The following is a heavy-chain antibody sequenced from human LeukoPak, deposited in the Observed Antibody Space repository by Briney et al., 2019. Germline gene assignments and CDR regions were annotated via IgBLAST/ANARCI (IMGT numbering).Heavy chain of an antibody. CDR1: GYSFTSYW. V-gene: IGHV5-51*01. J-gene: IGHJ5*02. D-gene: IGHD3-10*01. Sequence: GESLKISCKGSGYSFTSYWIGWVRQMPGKGLEWMGIIYPGDSDTRYSPSFQGQVTISADKSISTAYLQWTSLKASDTAMYYCARTSMVRGVVYWFDPWGQGTPVIVSS. CDR2: IYPGDSDT. CDR3: ARTSMVRGVVYWFDP.